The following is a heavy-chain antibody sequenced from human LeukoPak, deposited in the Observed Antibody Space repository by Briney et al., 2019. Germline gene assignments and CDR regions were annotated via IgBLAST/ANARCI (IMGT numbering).Heavy chain of an antibody. Sequence: GGSLRLSCAASGFTFSGYWMNWVRQPPGKGLEWVANIKQDGSEKYYVDSVKGRFTTSRDNARSSLYLQMNSLRAEDTGLYYCARDPSRRYTYGYGDSWGPGTLVTVSS. CDR1: GFTFSGYW. D-gene: IGHD5-18*01. CDR3: ARDPSRRYTYGYGDS. CDR2: IKQDGSEK. V-gene: IGHV3-7*01. J-gene: IGHJ4*02.